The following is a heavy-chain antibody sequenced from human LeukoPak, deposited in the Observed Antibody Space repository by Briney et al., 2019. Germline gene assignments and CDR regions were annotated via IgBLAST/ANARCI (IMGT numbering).Heavy chain of an antibody. V-gene: IGHV4-59*08. J-gene: IGHJ3*02. CDR3: ARCGYYYDSSGLLCDAFDI. CDR2: IYYSGST. CDR1: GGSISSYY. Sequence: PSETLSLTCTVSGGSISSYYWSWIRQPPGKGLEWIGYIYYSGSTNYNPSLKSRVTISVDTSKNQFSLKLSSVTAADTAVYYCARCGYYYDSSGLLCDAFDIWGQGTMVTVSS. D-gene: IGHD3-22*01.